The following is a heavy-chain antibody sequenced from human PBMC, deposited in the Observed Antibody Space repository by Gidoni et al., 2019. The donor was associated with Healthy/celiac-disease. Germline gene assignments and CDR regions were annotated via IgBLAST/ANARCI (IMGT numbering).Heavy chain of an antibody. D-gene: IGHD1-26*01. Sequence: EVQLLESGGGLVQPGGSLRLPCAASGSPFSSCAMSWVRQAPGKGLEWVSAISGSGGSTYYADSVKGRFTISRDNSKNTLYLQMNSLRAEDTAVYYCAKRVGGDDAFDIWGQGTMVTVSS. CDR2: ISGSGGST. J-gene: IGHJ3*02. V-gene: IGHV3-23*01. CDR1: GSPFSSCA. CDR3: AKRVGGDDAFDI.